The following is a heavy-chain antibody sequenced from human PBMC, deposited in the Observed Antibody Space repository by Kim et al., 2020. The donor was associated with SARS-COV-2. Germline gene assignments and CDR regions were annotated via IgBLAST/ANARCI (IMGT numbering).Heavy chain of an antibody. V-gene: IGHV3-30*01. D-gene: IGHD4-4*01. Sequence: ADYGKGRFTISRDNAKNTLYLQMNSLRAEDTAVYYCARDHGEMATVLDYWGQGTLVTVSS. J-gene: IGHJ4*02. CDR3: ARDHGEMATVLDY.